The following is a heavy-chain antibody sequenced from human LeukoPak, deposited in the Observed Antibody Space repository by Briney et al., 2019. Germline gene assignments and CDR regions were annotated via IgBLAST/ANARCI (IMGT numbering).Heavy chain of an antibody. D-gene: IGHD5-12*01. CDR2: IYYSGST. V-gene: IGHV4-59*01. J-gene: IGHJ5*02. CDR3: ARSGGYGYNWFDP. Sequence: PSETLSLTCTVSGGSISSYYWSCIREPPGKGLEWIGYIYYSGSTNYNPSLKSRVTISVDTSKNQFSLKLSSVTAADTAVYYCARSGGYGYNWFDPWGQGTLVTVSS. CDR1: GGSISSYY.